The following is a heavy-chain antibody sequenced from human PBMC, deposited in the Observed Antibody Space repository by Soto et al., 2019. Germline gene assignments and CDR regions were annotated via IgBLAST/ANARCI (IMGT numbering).Heavy chain of an antibody. V-gene: IGHV4-31*03. Sequence: QVQLQESGPGLVKPSQTLSLTCTVSGGSITSSGYYWSWIRQHPGEGLEWIGFTSNSGSTSYNPSXEXXVTISVDAPSNQFSPNLKSVTAADTAVYYCASGGGSTKVDYWGQGTLVTVSP. CDR3: ASGGGSTKVDY. D-gene: IGHD2-2*01. CDR2: TSNSGST. J-gene: IGHJ4*02. CDR1: GGSITSSGYY.